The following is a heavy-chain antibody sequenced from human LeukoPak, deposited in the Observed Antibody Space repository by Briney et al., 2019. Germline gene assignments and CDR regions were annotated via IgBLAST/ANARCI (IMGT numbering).Heavy chain of an antibody. D-gene: IGHD2-2*01. V-gene: IGHV3-11*01. CDR3: ARVGLYCSSTSCYLDY. CDR1: GFTFSDYY. CDR2: ISSSGSTI. J-gene: IGHJ4*02. Sequence: GGSLRLSCAASGFTFSDYYMSWIRQAPGKGLEWVSYISSSGSTIYYADSVKGRFTISRDNAKSSLYLQMNSLRAEDTAVYYCARVGLYCSSTSCYLDYWGQGTLVTVSS.